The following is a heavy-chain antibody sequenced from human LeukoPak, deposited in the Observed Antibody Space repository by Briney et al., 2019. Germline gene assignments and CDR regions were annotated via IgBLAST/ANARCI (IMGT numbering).Heavy chain of an antibody. CDR1: DYTFTSYG. CDR2: INTYNGNT. CDR3: ARGWKDSSGYFYYYYYYMDV. D-gene: IGHD3-22*01. Sequence: ASVKVSCKASDYTFTSYGISWVRQAPGQGLEWMGWINTYNGNTNYAQKLQGRVTMTTDTSTSTAYMELRSLRSDDTAVYYCARGWKDSSGYFYYYYYYMDVWGKGTTVTVSS. V-gene: IGHV1-18*01. J-gene: IGHJ6*03.